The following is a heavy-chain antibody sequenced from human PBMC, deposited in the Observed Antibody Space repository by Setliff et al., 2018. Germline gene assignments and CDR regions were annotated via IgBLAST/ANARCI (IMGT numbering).Heavy chain of an antibody. D-gene: IGHD5-12*01. V-gene: IGHV1-18*01. CDR1: GYNFKTYA. CDR2: ISLYDGHT. Sequence: ASVKVSCKTSGYNFKTYAISWVRQAPGQGLEWMGFISLYDGHTNYAQNFQGRLTVTTDTSTSTAYMELSSLRFDDTAVYYCARGNPAERYEYWGQGTLVTVSS. CDR3: ARGNPAERYEY. J-gene: IGHJ1*01.